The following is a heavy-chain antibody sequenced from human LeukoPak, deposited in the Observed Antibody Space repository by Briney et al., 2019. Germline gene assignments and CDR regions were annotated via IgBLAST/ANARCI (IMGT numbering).Heavy chain of an antibody. CDR2: IYYSGST. J-gene: IGHJ4*02. CDR3: ARDLGGYSGPSAY. V-gene: IGHV4-59*01. CDR1: GGSISSYY. D-gene: IGHD5-12*01. Sequence: PSETLSLTCTVSGGSISSYYWSWIRQPPGKGLEWIGYIYYSGSTNYNPSLKSRVTISVDTSKNQFSLKLSSVTAADTAVYYCARDLGGYSGPSAYWGQGTLVTVSS.